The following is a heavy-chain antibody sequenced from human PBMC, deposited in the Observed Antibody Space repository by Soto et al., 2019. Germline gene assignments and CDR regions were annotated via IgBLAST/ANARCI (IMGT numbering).Heavy chain of an antibody. Sequence: GASVKVSCKASGGIFSSYAISWVRQAPGQGLEWMGGIIPIFGTANYAQKFQGRVTITADESTSTAYMELSSLRSEDTAVYHCARDSFYSGYDYGRDENYYYYGMDVWGQGTTVTVSS. V-gene: IGHV1-69*13. D-gene: IGHD5-12*01. CDR1: GGIFSSYA. J-gene: IGHJ6*02. CDR3: ARDSFYSGYDYGRDENYYYYGMDV. CDR2: IIPIFGTA.